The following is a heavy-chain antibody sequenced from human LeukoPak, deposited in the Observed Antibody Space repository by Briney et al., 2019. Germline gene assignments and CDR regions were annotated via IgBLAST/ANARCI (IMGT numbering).Heavy chain of an antibody. D-gene: IGHD2-21*02. Sequence: AGGSLRLSCAASEFTFSSYAMTWVRQAPGKGLEWVSAITGSGGSTYYADSVEGRFTISRDNFKNMLYLQMDSLRAEDTALYYCAKNSPRYCGGDCPLDSWGQGTPVTISS. CDR1: EFTFSSYA. J-gene: IGHJ4*02. V-gene: IGHV3-23*01. CDR3: AKNSPRYCGGDCPLDS. CDR2: ITGSGGST.